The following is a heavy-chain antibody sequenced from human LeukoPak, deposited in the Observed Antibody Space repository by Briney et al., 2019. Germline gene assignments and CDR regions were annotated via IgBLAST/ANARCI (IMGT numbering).Heavy chain of an antibody. Sequence: GGSLRLSCVGSGFTFGNFAMHWVRQPVGKGLEWVSLISWDGDSTYYADSVKGRFAISRDNSENSLYLQMNILRAEDTALYYCAKGGCRSTSCPPDSWGQGTLVTVSS. CDR2: ISWDGDST. V-gene: IGHV3-43D*04. CDR1: GFTFGNFA. CDR3: AKGGCRSTSCPPDS. J-gene: IGHJ5*01. D-gene: IGHD2-2*01.